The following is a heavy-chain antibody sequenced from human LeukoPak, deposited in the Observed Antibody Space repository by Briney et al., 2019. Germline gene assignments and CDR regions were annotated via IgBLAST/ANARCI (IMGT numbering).Heavy chain of an antibody. CDR1: GYSFTSYW. CDR3: ARPTLPYDILTGFTS. J-gene: IGHJ5*02. V-gene: IGHV5-51*01. CDR2: IYPGDSDT. Sequence: GESLKISCKGSGYSFTSYWIGWVRQMPGKGLEWMGIIYPGDSDTRYSPSFQGQVTISADKSICTAYLQWSSLKASDTAMYYCARPTLPYDILTGFTSWGQGTLVTVSS. D-gene: IGHD3-9*01.